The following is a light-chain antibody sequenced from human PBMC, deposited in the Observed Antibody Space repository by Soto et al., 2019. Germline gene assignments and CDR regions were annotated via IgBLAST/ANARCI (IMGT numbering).Light chain of an antibody. CDR3: QQLRSYPST. V-gene: IGKV1-9*01. Sequence: DIQMTQSPSSLSASVGDRVTITCRASQDISSYLAWYQQKPGKAPTLLIYAASTLQSGVPSRFSGSGLGTDFTLTISSLQAEDFASYYCQQLRSYPSTFGGGTKVDIK. CDR1: QDISSY. J-gene: IGKJ4*01. CDR2: AAS.